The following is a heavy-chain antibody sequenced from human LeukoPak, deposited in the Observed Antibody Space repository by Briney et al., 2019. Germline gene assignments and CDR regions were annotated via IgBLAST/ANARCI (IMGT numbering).Heavy chain of an antibody. CDR3: ASGGGYYYYGMDV. CDR1: GFTFSSYG. V-gene: IGHV3-33*03. CDR2: IWYDGSNK. Sequence: GGSLRLSCAASGFTFSSYGMHWVRQAPGKGLEWVAVIWYDGSNKYYVDSVKGRFTISRDNAKNSLYLQMNSLKAEDTAVYYCASGGGYYYYGMDVWGLGTTVTVSS. D-gene: IGHD3-10*01. J-gene: IGHJ6*02.